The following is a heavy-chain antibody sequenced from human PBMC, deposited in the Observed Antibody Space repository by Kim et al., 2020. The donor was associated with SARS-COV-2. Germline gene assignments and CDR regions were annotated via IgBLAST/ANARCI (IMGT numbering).Heavy chain of an antibody. CDR2: LSGGGGYT. V-gene: IGHV3-23*01. CDR1: GFTFSSYA. D-gene: IGHD3-22*01. J-gene: IGHJ4*02. Sequence: GGSLRLSCAASGFTFSSYAMSWVRQAPGKGLDLVSGLSGGGGYTYYADSVKGRFTISRDNSKNTLYLQMNSLRAEDTAVYYCAKDRGPHYDSSGYYYYWGQGTLVTVSS. CDR3: AKDRGPHYDSSGYYYY.